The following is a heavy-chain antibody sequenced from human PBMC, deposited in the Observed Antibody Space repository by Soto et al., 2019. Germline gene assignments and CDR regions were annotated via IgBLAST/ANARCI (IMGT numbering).Heavy chain of an antibody. V-gene: IGHV1-2*02. CDR2: VIPDSGAT. CDR3: ARGARTSLFEVITWLDP. CDR1: GYTFTGYY. D-gene: IGHD2-21*01. Sequence: ASVKVSCKASGYTFTGYYIHWERQAPGQGLELMGWVIPDSGATNYTQKFQGRVTMTSETSTNTAFLELSRLRSDDTVVYFCARGARTSLFEVITWLDPGGQGTLETVSS. J-gene: IGHJ5*02.